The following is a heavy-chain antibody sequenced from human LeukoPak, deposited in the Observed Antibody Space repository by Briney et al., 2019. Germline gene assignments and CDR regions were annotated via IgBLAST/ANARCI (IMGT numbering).Heavy chain of an antibody. D-gene: IGHD6-19*01. V-gene: IGHV3-21*01. Sequence: GGSLRLSCAASGFTFSSYSMNWVRQAPGKGLEWVSFISSSSRYKYYADSVKGRFTISRDNAKNSLYLQMNSLRVEDTAVYYCARDNGWGRYYFDSWGQGTLATVSS. CDR2: ISSSSRYK. CDR3: ARDNGWGRYYFDS. J-gene: IGHJ4*02. CDR1: GFTFSSYS.